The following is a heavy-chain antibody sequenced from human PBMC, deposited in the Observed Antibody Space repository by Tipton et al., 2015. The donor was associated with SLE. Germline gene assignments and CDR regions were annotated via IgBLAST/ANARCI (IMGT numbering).Heavy chain of an antibody. J-gene: IGHJ3*02. V-gene: IGHV5-51*01. CDR3: ARHWGYGDDFFAI. Sequence: QLVQSGAEVKKPGESLKISCKGSGYSFTTYWIGWVRQMPGKGLEWMGSIYPGDSDTRYSPSFRGQATISADKSTSTAYLQWNSLRASDTAMYYCARHWGYGDDFFAIWGQGTMVTVSS. CDR2: IYPGDSDT. CDR1: GYSFTTYW. D-gene: IGHD3/OR15-3a*01.